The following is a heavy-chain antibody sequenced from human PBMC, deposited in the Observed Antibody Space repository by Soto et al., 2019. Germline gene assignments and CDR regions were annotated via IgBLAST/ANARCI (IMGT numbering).Heavy chain of an antibody. V-gene: IGHV3-23*01. CDR1: GFTFNYYA. Sequence: PGGSLRLSCVVSGFTFNYYAMTWVRLAPGKGLEWVSAMTASGDATYYADSVKGRFTISRDNSKNTLYLQMNSLRAEDTAVYYCAKALRFLEWLSYGMDVWGKGTTVTVSS. CDR3: AKALRFLEWLSYGMDV. CDR2: MTASGDAT. J-gene: IGHJ6*04. D-gene: IGHD3-3*01.